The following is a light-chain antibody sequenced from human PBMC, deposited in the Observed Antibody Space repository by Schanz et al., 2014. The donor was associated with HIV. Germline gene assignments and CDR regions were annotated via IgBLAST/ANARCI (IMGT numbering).Light chain of an antibody. V-gene: IGLV2-14*03. J-gene: IGLJ2*01. CDR3: ISYTSDTVL. CDR1: SSDVGGYNY. CDR2: DVS. Sequence: QSALTQPASVSGSPGQSITISCTGTSSDVGGYNYVSWYQQHPGKAPKLMIYDVSNRPSGVSTRFSGSKSDNTASLTISGLQPEDEADYYCISYTSDTVLFGGGTQLTVL.